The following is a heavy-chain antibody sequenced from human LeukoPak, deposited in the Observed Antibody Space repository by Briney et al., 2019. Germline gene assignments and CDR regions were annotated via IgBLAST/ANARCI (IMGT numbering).Heavy chain of an antibody. D-gene: IGHD3-10*01. Sequence: SETLSLTCTVSGGSISSYYWSWIRQPPGKGLEWIGYIYYSGSTNYNPSLKSRVTISVDTSKSQFSLKLSSVTAADTAVYYCARRNYGSGSYLDAFDIWGQGTMVTVSS. J-gene: IGHJ3*02. V-gene: IGHV4-59*01. CDR3: ARRNYGSGSYLDAFDI. CDR2: IYYSGST. CDR1: GGSISSYY.